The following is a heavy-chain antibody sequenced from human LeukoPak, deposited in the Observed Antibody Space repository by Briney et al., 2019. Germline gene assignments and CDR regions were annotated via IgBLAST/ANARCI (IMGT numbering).Heavy chain of an antibody. V-gene: IGHV1-2*06. CDR1: GYTFTGYY. Sequence: ASVKVSCKASGYTFTGYYMHWVRQAPGQGLEWMGRINPNSGGTNYAQKFQGRVTMTRDTSISTAYMELSRLRSDDTAVYCCARAPEPTGDGFEYYFDYWGQGTLVTVSS. CDR3: ARAPEPTGDGFEYYFDY. J-gene: IGHJ4*02. CDR2: INPNSGGT. D-gene: IGHD7-27*01.